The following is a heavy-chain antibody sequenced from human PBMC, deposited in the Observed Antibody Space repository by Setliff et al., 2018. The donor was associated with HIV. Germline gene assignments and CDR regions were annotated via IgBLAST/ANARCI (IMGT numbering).Heavy chain of an antibody. J-gene: IGHJ5*02. D-gene: IGHD3-10*01. V-gene: IGHV4-4*07. Sequence: SETLSLTCTVSGGSFSSYHWSWIRHRAGKGLEWIGHIYASGSTKYNPSLKSRVSMSVDTSKSQFSLNLSSVTAADTAVYYCARSLDYSGSGSYYVGWFDLWGQGIPVTVSS. CDR3: ARSLDYSGSGSYYVGWFDL. CDR1: GGSFSSYH. CDR2: IYASGST.